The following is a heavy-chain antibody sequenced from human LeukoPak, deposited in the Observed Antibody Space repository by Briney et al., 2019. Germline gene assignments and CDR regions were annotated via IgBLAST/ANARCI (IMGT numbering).Heavy chain of an antibody. CDR1: GGSFSGYY. V-gene: IGHV4-34*01. CDR3: ARGIGYCSSTSCYGGWFDP. Sequence: SETLSLTCAVYGGSFSGYYWSWIRQPPGKGGEWIGEINHSGSTNYNPSLKSRVTISVDPSKNQFSLKLSSVTAADTAVYYCARGIGYCSSTSCYGGWFDPWGQGTLVTVSS. J-gene: IGHJ5*02. D-gene: IGHD2-2*01. CDR2: INHSGST.